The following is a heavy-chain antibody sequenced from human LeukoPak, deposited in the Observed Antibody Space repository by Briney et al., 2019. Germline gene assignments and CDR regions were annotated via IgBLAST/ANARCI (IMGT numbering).Heavy chain of an antibody. J-gene: IGHJ4*02. CDR3: ARATYCGVGCYKGFDY. CDR2: ISTDGRSA. Sequence: GGSLRLSCAASGFTFSNYWMHWVRQVPGKWLVWVSRISTDGRSATYADSVRGRFSISRDNTKNTLYLQMNSLGAEDTAVFYCARATYCGVGCYKGFDYWGQGTPVTVSS. D-gene: IGHD2-21*02. V-gene: IGHV3-74*01. CDR1: GFTFSNYW.